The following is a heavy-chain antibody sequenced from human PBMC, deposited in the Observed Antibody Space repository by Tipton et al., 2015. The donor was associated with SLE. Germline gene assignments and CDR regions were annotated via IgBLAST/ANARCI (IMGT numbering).Heavy chain of an antibody. CDR1: GYTFINYG. Sequence: QLVQSGAEVKKPGASLKVSCKASGYTFINYGITWVRQAPGQGLEWMGWISGYNGYTNYAQKFQGRVTMTTDTSTNTAYMELRSLRSDDTAVYYCARDEGPSDYWGQGTLVTVSS. CDR2: ISGYNGYT. V-gene: IGHV1-18*01. J-gene: IGHJ4*02. CDR3: ARDEGPSDY.